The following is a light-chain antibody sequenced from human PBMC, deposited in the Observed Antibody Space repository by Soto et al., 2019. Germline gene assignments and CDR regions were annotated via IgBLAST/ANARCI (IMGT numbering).Light chain of an antibody. CDR2: DVS. CDR3: QQYNNWPFS. J-gene: IGKJ5*01. V-gene: IGKV3-15*01. Sequence: EIVLTQSPGTLSLSPGDRATLSCRASQSVSNNYFAWYQQKSGQSPRLLIYDVSTRATGVPARFSGTGSETDSTLTISGLQSEDAAVYFCQQYNNWPFSFGQGTRLEIK. CDR1: QSVSNN.